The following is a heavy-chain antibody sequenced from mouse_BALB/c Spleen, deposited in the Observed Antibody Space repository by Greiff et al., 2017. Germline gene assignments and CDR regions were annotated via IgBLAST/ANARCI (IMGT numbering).Heavy chain of an antibody. CDR3: ARSGYGYDLYYYAMDY. CDR1: GFTFSSFG. J-gene: IGHJ4*01. V-gene: IGHV5-17*02. CDR2: ISSGSSTI. D-gene: IGHD2-2*01. Sequence: EVQLVESGGGLVQPGGSRKLSCAASGFTFSSFGMHWVRQAPEKGLEWVAYISSGSSTIYYADTVKGRFTISRDNPKNTLFLQMTSLRSEDTAMYYCARSGYGYDLYYYAMDYWGQGTSVTVSS.